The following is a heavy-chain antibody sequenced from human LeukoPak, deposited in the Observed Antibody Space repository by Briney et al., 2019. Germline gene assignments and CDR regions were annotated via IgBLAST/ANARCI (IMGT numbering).Heavy chain of an antibody. CDR2: MSYTSSP. J-gene: IGHJ3*02. CDR1: GDSISSNTYY. V-gene: IGHV4-39*07. Sequence: SETLSLTCTVSGDSISSNTYYWGWIRQPPGKGLEWIGSMSYTSSPSYSPSLESRATISVDTSKNQFSLKLSSVTAADTAVYYCAGYCTNGVCYREDAFDIWGQGTMVTVSS. D-gene: IGHD2-8*01. CDR3: AGYCTNGVCYREDAFDI.